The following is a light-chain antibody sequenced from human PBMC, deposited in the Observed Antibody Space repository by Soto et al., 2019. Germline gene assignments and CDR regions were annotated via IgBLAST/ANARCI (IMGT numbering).Light chain of an antibody. J-gene: IGKJ1*01. CDR3: LQYGSSPRT. CDR1: QSVSSSY. Sequence: EIVLTQSPGTLSLSPGERATLSCRASQSVSSSYLAWYQQKPGQAPRLLIYDASSRATGIPDRFSGSGSGTDFTLTISRLEPEDFAVYYCLQYGSSPRTFGQGTKVEIK. CDR2: DAS. V-gene: IGKV3-20*01.